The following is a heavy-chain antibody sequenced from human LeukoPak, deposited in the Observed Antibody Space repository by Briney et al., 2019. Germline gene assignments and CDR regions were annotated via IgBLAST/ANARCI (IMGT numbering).Heavy chain of an antibody. CDR1: GFTFSSYA. CDR2: ISSSSSYI. CDR3: ARDTAALSGSYPMSFDY. D-gene: IGHD1-26*01. J-gene: IGHJ4*02. Sequence: KSGGSLRLSCAASGFTFSSYAMSWVRQAPGKGLEWVSSISSSSSYIYYADSVKGRFTISRDNAKNSLYLQMNSLRAEDTAVYYCARDTAALSGSYPMSFDYWGQGTLVTVSS. V-gene: IGHV3-21*01.